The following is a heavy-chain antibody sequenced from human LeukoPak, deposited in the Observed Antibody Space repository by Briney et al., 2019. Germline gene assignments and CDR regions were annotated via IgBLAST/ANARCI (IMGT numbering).Heavy chain of an antibody. J-gene: IGHJ6*03. CDR1: GYTLTDNH. CDR2: IDPNSGVT. D-gene: IGHD2-15*01. V-gene: IGHV1-2*02. CDR3: AREGVVVVAATRGTDGYYYMDV. Sequence: ASVKVSCKTSGYTLTDNHLYWVRQAPGQGPEWMGWIDPNSGVTNFAQNFQGRLTMTRDTSINTAYMELSRLTSDDTAVYYCAREGVVVVAATRGTDGYYYMDVWGKGTTVTVSS.